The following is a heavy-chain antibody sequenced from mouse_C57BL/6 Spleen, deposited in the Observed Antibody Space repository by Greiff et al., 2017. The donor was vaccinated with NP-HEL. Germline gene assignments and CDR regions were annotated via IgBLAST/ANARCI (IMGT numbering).Heavy chain of an antibody. V-gene: IGHV5-17*01. D-gene: IGHD2-1*01. J-gene: IGHJ3*01. CDR3: ARALYGNYDLFDY. Sequence: EVKVVESGGGLVKPGGSLKLSCAASGFTFSDYGMHWVRQAPEKGLEWVAYISSGSSTIYYADTVKGRFTISRDNAKNTLFLQMTSLRSEDTSMYYCARALYGNYDLFDYWGQGTLVTVSA. CDR2: ISSGSSTI. CDR1: GFTFSDYG.